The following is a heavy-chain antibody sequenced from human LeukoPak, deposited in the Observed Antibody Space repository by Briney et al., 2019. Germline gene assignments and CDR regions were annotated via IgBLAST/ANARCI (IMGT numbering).Heavy chain of an antibody. CDR3: ARGHDDYVWGSYRPFDY. CDR1: GLTVTNAW. V-gene: IGHV3-15*07. Sequence: GGSLRLSCSASGLTVTNAWMNWVRQAPGEGLDWVGRIASKTDGGATDYAAPVKGRFTISRDNAKNSLYLQMYSLRAEDTAVYYYARGHDDYVWGSYRPFDYWGQGTLVTVSS. J-gene: IGHJ4*02. CDR2: IASKTDGGAT. D-gene: IGHD3-16*02.